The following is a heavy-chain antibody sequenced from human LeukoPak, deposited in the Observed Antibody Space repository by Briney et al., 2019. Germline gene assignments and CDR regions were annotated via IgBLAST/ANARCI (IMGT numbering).Heavy chain of an antibody. CDR3: ASGYSSSSGGSNWFDP. CDR1: GGSFSGYY. J-gene: IGHJ5*02. Sequence: SETLSLTCAVYGGSFSGYYWSWIRQPPAKGLEWIGEINHSGGTNYNPSLKSRVTISVDTSKNQFSLKRSSVTAADTAVYYCASGYSSSSGGSNWFDPWGQGTLVTVSS. V-gene: IGHV4-34*01. CDR2: INHSGGT. D-gene: IGHD6-6*01.